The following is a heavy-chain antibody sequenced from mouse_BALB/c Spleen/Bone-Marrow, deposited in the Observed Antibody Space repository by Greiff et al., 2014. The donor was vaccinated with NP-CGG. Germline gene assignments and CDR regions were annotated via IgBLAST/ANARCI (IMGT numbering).Heavy chain of an antibody. D-gene: IGHD2-1*01. CDR1: GFSVISYG. Sequence: QVQLQQSGPGLVQPSQSLFITCTVSGFSVISYGVHWVRQPPGKGLEWLGVIWSGGSTDYNAAFISRLSISKDNSKSQVFFKMNSLQADDTAIYYCARNDYGNPHYAMDYWGQGTPVTVSS. V-gene: IGHV2-4*02. CDR3: ARNDYGNPHYAMDY. CDR2: IWSGGST. J-gene: IGHJ4*01.